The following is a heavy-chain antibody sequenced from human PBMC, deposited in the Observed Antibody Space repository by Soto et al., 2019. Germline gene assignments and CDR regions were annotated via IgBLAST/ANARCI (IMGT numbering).Heavy chain of an antibody. Sequence: QVQLEQSGDEVKKPGASVKVSCKASGYIFVNYGIAWVRQAPGQGLEWLGWISPYTGNTYYATKGKGRTTLTTDTSTSTAFMDLGSLTSADTAVYYCAMVDLYVTPTPQDVWGQGTTVTVSS. V-gene: IGHV1-18*01. CDR1: GYIFVNYG. CDR3: AMVDLYVTPTPQDV. CDR2: ISPYTGNT. J-gene: IGHJ6*02. D-gene: IGHD3-16*01.